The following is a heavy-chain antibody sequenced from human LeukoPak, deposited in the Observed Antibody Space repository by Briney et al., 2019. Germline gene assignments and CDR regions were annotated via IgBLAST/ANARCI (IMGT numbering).Heavy chain of an antibody. CDR3: ASVPYYYDSSGYLD. CDR1: GGTFSSYA. J-gene: IGHJ4*02. V-gene: IGHV1-69*13. Sequence: ASVKVSCKASGGTFSSYAISWMRQAPGQGLEWMGGIIPIFGTANYAQKFQGRVTITADESTSTAYMELSSLRSEDTAVYYCASVPYYYDSSGYLDWGQGTLVTVSS. D-gene: IGHD3-22*01. CDR2: IIPIFGTA.